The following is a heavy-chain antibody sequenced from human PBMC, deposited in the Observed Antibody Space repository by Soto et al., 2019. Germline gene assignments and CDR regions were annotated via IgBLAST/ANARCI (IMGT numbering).Heavy chain of an antibody. CDR2: INPSGGST. CDR1: GYTFTSYY. Sequence: GASVKVSCKVSGYTFTSYYMHWVRQAPGQGLEWMGIINPSGGSTSYAQKFQGRVTMTRDTSTSTVYMELSSLRSEDTAVYYCARGGAGYCSGGSCYGSGYYYGMDVWGQGTTVTVSS. D-gene: IGHD2-15*01. J-gene: IGHJ6*02. V-gene: IGHV1-46*01. CDR3: ARGGAGYCSGGSCYGSGYYYGMDV.